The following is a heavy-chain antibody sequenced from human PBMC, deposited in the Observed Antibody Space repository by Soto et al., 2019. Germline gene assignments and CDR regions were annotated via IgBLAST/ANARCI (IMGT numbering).Heavy chain of an antibody. D-gene: IGHD4-17*01. CDR1: GGSISSGGYY. J-gene: IGHJ3*02. V-gene: IGHV4-31*03. CDR2: IYYSGST. CDR3: ASDANDYGDPSAVLNAFDI. Sequence: SETLSLTCTVSGGSISSGGYYWSWIRQHPGKGLEWIGYIYYSGSTYYNQSLKSRVTISVDTSKKQFSLKLSSVTAADTAVFYCASDANDYGDPSAVLNAFDIWGQGTMVTVSS.